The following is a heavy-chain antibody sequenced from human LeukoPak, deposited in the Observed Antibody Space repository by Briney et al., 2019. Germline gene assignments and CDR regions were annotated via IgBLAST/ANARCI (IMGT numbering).Heavy chain of an antibody. D-gene: IGHD3-3*01. CDR3: AKDPDFWSGSFDY. CDR1: GFTFDDYA. CDR2: ISWNSGSI. V-gene: IGHV3-9*01. Sequence: GGSLRLSCAASGFTFDDYAMPWVRQAPGKGLEWVSGISWNSGSIGYADSVKGRFTISRDNAKNSLYLQMNSLRAEDTALYYCAKDPDFWSGSFDYWGQGTLVTVSS. J-gene: IGHJ4*02.